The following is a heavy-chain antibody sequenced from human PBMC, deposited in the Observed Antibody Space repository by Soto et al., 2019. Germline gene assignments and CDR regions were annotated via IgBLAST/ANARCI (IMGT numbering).Heavy chain of an antibody. D-gene: IGHD3-10*01. J-gene: IGHJ6*02. CDR3: AKDFYGSGSYSSDYYYGMDG. Sequence: GGALRLSWAPSVFTFSIYGMNWVRQAPGRGPDRVSAIRGSGGSTYYADSVKGRFTISRDNSKNTLYLQMNSLRAEDTAVYYCAKDFYGSGSYSSDYYYGMDGWGQGTTVTVSS. CDR2: IRGSGGST. V-gene: IGHV3-23*01. CDR1: VFTFSIYG.